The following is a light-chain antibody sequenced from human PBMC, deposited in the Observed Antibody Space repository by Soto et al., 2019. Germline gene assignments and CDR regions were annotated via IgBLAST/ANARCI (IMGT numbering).Light chain of an antibody. V-gene: IGKV3-20*01. CDR3: QQYGRSPLT. CDR2: DAS. J-gene: IGKJ4*01. CDR1: QSVSSY. Sequence: EIVWTQSPATLSLSPGERATLSCRASQSVSSYLAWYQQKPGQAPRLLIYDASNRATGIPDRFSGSGSGTDFTLTISRLEPEDFAVYYCQQYGRSPLTFGGGTKVDIK.